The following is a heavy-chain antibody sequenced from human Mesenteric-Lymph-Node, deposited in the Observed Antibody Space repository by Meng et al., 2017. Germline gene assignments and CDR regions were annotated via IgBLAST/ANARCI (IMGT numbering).Heavy chain of an antibody. CDR3: ERGRIAAAGTLAFGYYYGMDV. J-gene: IGHJ6*02. D-gene: IGHD6-13*01. CDR1: GCIFSSYA. V-gene: IGHV1-69*13. Sequence: SVKVSCQASGCIFSSYAISRVRQAPGQGLAWMGGIIPIFGTANYAQKFQGRVTITADEPTSTAYLELSSLRSEDTAVYYCERGRIAAAGTLAFGYYYGMDVWGQGTTVTVSS. CDR2: IIPIFGTA.